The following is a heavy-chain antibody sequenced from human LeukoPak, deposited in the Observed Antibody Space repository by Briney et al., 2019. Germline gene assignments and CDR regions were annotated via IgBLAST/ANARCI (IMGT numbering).Heavy chain of an antibody. J-gene: IGHJ3*02. V-gene: IGHV4-39*01. CDR3: ARLEELGAFDI. D-gene: IGHD3-3*02. CDR2: IYYSGST. CDR1: GGSISSSSYY. Sequence: SETLSLTCTVSGGSISSSSYYWGWIRQPPGKGLEWIGSIYYSGSTFYNPSLKSRVTISVDTSKNQFSLKLSSVTAADTAVYYCARLEELGAFDIWGQGTMVTVSS.